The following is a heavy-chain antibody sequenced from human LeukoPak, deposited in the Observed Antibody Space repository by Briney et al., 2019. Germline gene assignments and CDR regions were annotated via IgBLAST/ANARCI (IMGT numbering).Heavy chain of an antibody. CDR2: IYYSGST. Sequence: SETLSLTCAVYGGSFSGYYWSWIRQPPGKGLEWIGYIYYSGSTNYNPSLKGRVTISVDTSKNQVSLKLSSVTAADTAVYYCARDPSGYFNYWGQGTLVTVSS. CDR1: GGSFSGYY. J-gene: IGHJ4*02. V-gene: IGHV4-59*01. D-gene: IGHD3-22*01. CDR3: ARDPSGYFNY.